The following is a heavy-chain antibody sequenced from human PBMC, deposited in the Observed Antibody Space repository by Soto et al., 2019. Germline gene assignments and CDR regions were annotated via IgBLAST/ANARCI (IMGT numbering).Heavy chain of an antibody. J-gene: IGHJ6*02. CDR1: GFTFSSYS. CDR2: ISSSSSYI. D-gene: IGHD2-2*01. CDR3: ARPKCCNSTSCPHFVAV. V-gene: IGHV3-21*01. Sequence: EVQLVESGGGLVKPGGSLRLSCAASGFTFSSYSMNWVRQAPGKGLEWVSSISSSSSYIYYADAVKGRFTISRDNAKNSLYLQMISLRAEDTAVYYCARPKCCNSTSCPHFVAVWGQGTTVTVSS.